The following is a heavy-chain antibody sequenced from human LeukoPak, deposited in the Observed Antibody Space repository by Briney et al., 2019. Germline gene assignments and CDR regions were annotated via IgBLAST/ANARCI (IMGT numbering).Heavy chain of an antibody. CDR1: GFTFSAYW. J-gene: IGHJ4*02. V-gene: IGHV3-66*01. CDR3: ARGQTRYYFDY. Sequence: GGSLRLSCAASGFTFSAYWMHWVRQAPGKGLVWVSVIYSGGSTYYADSVKGRFTVSRDNSENTLYLQLNSLRAEDTAVYYCARGQTRYYFDYWGQGTLVTVSS. CDR2: IYSGGST.